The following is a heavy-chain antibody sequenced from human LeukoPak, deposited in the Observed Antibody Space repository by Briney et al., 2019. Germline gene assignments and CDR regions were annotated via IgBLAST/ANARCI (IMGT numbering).Heavy chain of an antibody. V-gene: IGHV4-59*08. CDR1: GGSISSLY. D-gene: IGHD6-6*01. Sequence: SETLSLTCSVSGGSISSLYWSWVRQPPGKGLEWIGYIYYTGSTNYNPSLKSRVTMFIDMSKNQFSLRLSSVTAADTAVYYCARHRAYSSSSPFDYWGQGTLVTVSS. J-gene: IGHJ4*02. CDR3: ARHRAYSSSSPFDY. CDR2: IYYTGST.